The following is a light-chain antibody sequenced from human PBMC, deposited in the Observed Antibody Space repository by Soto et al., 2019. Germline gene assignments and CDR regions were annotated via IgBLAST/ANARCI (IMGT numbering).Light chain of an antibody. CDR1: QSVSSSY. Sequence: EIVLTQSPGTLSLSPGERATHSCRASQSVSSSYLAWYQQKPGQAPRLLIYGASSRATGIPDRFSGSGSGTDFTLTISTLEPEDFAVYYCQQYGSSPPYTFGQGTKLEIK. CDR3: QQYGSSPPYT. CDR2: GAS. J-gene: IGKJ2*01. V-gene: IGKV3-20*01.